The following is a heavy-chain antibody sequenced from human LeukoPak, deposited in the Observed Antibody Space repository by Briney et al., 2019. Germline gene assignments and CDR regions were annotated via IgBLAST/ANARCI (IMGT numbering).Heavy chain of an antibody. Sequence: SETLSLTCTDSRGSFTTHYRCWIRQPPQKGLGWIGYISHTRSTTYNPSRESRVTLSIDTTKNEVSMMLTSVTAADTDVYYCASDSISINAFDAWGQGTMVTVSS. CDR3: ASDSISINAFDA. J-gene: IGHJ3*01. V-gene: IGHV4-59*11. CDR1: RGSFTTHY. D-gene: IGHD3-10*01. CDR2: ISHTRST.